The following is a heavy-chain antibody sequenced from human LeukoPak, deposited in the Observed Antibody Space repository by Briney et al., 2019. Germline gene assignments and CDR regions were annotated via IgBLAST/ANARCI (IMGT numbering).Heavy chain of an antibody. CDR2: IIPIFGTA. J-gene: IGHJ3*02. V-gene: IGHV1-69*13. CDR3: AGDCGGDPGCAFDI. D-gene: IGHD2-21*01. Sequence: VASVKVSCKASGGTFSSYAISWVRQAPGQGLEWMGGIIPIFGTANYAQKFQGRVTITADESTSTAYMELSSLRSEDTAVYYCAGDCGGDPGCAFDIWGQGTMVTVSS. CDR1: GGTFSSYA.